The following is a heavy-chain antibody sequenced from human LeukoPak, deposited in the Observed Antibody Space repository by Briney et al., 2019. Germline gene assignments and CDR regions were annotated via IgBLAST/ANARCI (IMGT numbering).Heavy chain of an antibody. V-gene: IGHV3-23*01. CDR3: AKDKLLGTGKHGGNSRAPFDY. CDR2: ISGSGGST. Sequence: GGSLRLSCAASGFTFSSYAMSWVRQAPGKGLEWVSAISGSGGSTYYADSVKGRFTISRDNSKNTLYLQMNSLRAEDTAVYYCAKDKLLGTGKHGGNSRAPFDYWGQGTLVTVSS. CDR1: GFTFSSYA. D-gene: IGHD4-23*01. J-gene: IGHJ4*02.